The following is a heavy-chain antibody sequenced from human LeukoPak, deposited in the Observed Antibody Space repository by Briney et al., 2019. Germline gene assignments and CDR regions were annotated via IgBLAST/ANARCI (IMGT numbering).Heavy chain of an antibody. CDR1: GFTFSSYS. D-gene: IGHD3-22*01. Sequence: GGSLRLSCAASGFTFSSYSMNWVRKAPGKGLEWVSYISSSSSTIYYADSVKGRFTISRDNAKNSLYLQMNSLRAEDTAVDYCASRLEGKVVIDYWGQGTLVTVSS. CDR2: ISSSSSTI. J-gene: IGHJ4*02. CDR3: ASRLEGKVVIDY. V-gene: IGHV3-48*01.